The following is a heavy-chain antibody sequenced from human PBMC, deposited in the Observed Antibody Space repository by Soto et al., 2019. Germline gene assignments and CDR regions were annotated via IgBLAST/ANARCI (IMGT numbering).Heavy chain of an antibody. J-gene: IGHJ4*02. CDR1: GFTFSSYA. CDR2: VSVSGGST. Sequence: VGSLRLSCAASGFTFSSYAMSWVRQAPGKGLEWVSAVSVSGGSTYYADSVKGRFTISRDNSKNTLYLQMNSLRAEDTAVYYCAKSQDSSGLRGVLDYCGQGTLVTVSS. V-gene: IGHV3-23*01. CDR3: AKSQDSSGLRGVLDY. D-gene: IGHD3-22*01.